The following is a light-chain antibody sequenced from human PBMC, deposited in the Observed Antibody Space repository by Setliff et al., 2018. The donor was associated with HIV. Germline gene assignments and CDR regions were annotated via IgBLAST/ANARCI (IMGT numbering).Light chain of an antibody. CDR3: SVYAGLNVLV. V-gene: IGLV2-8*01. J-gene: IGLJ2*01. Sequence: QSVLTQPPSAFGSPGQSVTISCTGTSSDVGMYNYVSWYQQNPGKVPKLIIYEVRKRPSGVPDRFSGSKSGNTASLTVSGLRTEDEGDYYCSVYAGLNVLVFGGGTTVTVL. CDR1: SSDVGMYNY. CDR2: EVR.